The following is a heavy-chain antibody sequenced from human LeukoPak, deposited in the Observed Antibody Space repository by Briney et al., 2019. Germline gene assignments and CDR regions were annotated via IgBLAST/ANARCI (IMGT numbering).Heavy chain of an antibody. CDR3: AGPTDDAFDI. CDR1: GGSISSYY. V-gene: IGHV4-4*09. Sequence: SETLSLTCTVSGGSISSYYWSWIRQPPGKGLEWIGYIYTSGSTNYNPSLKSRVTISVDTSKNQFSLKLSSVTAAGTAVYYCAGPTDDAFDIWGQGTMVTVSS. D-gene: IGHD1-26*01. J-gene: IGHJ3*02. CDR2: IYTSGST.